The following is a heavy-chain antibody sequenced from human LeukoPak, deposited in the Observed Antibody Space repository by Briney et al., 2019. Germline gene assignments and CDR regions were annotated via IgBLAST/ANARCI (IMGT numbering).Heavy chain of an antibody. CDR2: ISNDGSKK. Sequence: GRSLRLSCAAPGVTFSPYAMHWVRQAPGKWLEWLALISNDGSKKYYADSVKGRFTISRDNSKNTLDLQMNSLRAEDTAVYYCAKDGYCSSTSCYPNHFDSWGQGTLVTVSS. CDR3: AKDGYCSSTSCYPNHFDS. V-gene: IGHV3-30*18. J-gene: IGHJ4*02. D-gene: IGHD2-2*03. CDR1: GVTFSPYA.